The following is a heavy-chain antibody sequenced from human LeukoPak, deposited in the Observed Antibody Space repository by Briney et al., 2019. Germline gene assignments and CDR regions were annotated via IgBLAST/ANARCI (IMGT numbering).Heavy chain of an antibody. J-gene: IGHJ4*02. V-gene: IGHV3-48*03. Sequence: GGSLRLSCAASGFTFSSYEMNWVRQAPGKGLEWVSYISSSGSTIYYADSAKGRFTISRGNSKNTLYLQMNSLRAEDTAVYYCAKRGLGSGTYYKYFDYWGQGTLVTVSS. CDR1: GFTFSSYE. CDR3: AKRGLGSGTYYKYFDY. D-gene: IGHD3-10*01. CDR2: ISSSGSTI.